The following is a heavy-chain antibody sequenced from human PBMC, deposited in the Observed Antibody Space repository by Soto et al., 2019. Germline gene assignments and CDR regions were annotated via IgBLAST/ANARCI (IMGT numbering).Heavy chain of an antibody. V-gene: IGHV1-18*01. CDR3: AREGRRWFGELTYNWFDP. Sequence: QVQLVQSGDEAKKPGASVKVSCKASGDTFTSYGISWVRQAPGQGLDWMGWISAYNGNTNYAQKLQGRVTMTTDTSTSTAYMELRSLRSDDTAVYYCAREGRRWFGELTYNWFDPWGQGTLVTVTS. D-gene: IGHD3-10*01. CDR1: GDTFTSYG. J-gene: IGHJ5*02. CDR2: ISAYNGNT.